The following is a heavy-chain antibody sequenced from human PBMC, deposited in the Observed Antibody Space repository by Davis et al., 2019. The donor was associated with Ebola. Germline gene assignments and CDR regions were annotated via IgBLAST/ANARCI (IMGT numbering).Heavy chain of an antibody. CDR2: IYPGDSDT. V-gene: IGHV5-51*01. J-gene: IGHJ6*02. CDR1: GYSFTSYW. Sequence: GESLKISCTGSGYSFTSYWIGWVRQMPGKGLEWMGIIYPGDSDTRYSPSFQGQVTISADKSISTAYLQWSSLKASDTAMYYCARLGCSSTSCPDTAMVLGYYYYGMDVWGQGTTVTVSS. CDR3: ARLGCSSTSCPDTAMVLGYYYYGMDV. D-gene: IGHD2-2*01.